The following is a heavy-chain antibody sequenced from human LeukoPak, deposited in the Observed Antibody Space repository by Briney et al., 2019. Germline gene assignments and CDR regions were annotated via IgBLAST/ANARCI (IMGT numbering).Heavy chain of an antibody. V-gene: IGHV4-4*07. J-gene: IGHJ6*03. Sequence: SETLCLTCTVSGGSISSYYWSWIRQPAGKGLEWIGRIYTSGSTNYNPSLKSRVTMSVDTSKNQFSLKLSSVTAADTAVYYCATAVAGTLGGYYYYYMDVWGKGTTVTVSS. CDR1: GGSISSYY. CDR3: ATAVAGTLGGYYYYYMDV. D-gene: IGHD6-19*01. CDR2: IYTSGST.